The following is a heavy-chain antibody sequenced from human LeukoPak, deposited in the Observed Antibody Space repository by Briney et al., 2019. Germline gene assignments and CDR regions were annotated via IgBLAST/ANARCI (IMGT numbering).Heavy chain of an antibody. CDR2: IYYSGST. J-gene: IGHJ4*02. V-gene: IGHV4-39*01. CDR3: ARRAQRSSGSYYGY. D-gene: IGHD1-26*01. Sequence: SETLSLNCTVSGGSTSSTTYYWGWIRQPPGKGLEWIGSIYYSGSTFYNPSLKSRLSISVDTSKNQFSLKLTSVTAADTAVYYCARRAQRSSGSYYGYWGQGTLVTVSS. CDR1: GGSTSSTTYY.